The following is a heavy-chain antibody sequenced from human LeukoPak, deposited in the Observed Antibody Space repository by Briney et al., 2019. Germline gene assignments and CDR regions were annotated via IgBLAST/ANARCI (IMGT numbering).Heavy chain of an antibody. CDR2: ISSSSSTI. D-gene: IGHD3-22*01. CDR3: ARVYYDSSGYTFDP. Sequence: GGSLRLSCAASGFTFSSYSMNWVRQAPGKGLEWVSYISSSSSTIYYADSVKGRFTISRDNAKNSLYLQMNSLRAEDTAVYYCARVYYDSSGYTFDPWGQGTLVTVSS. V-gene: IGHV3-48*01. J-gene: IGHJ5*02. CDR1: GFTFSSYS.